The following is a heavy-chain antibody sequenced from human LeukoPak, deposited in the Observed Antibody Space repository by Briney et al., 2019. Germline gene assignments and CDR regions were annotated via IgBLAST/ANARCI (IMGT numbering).Heavy chain of an antibody. CDR3: ATGHSYGYDY. J-gene: IGHJ4*02. CDR1: GLTFSDFR. D-gene: IGHD5-18*01. V-gene: IGHV3-74*01. CDR2: VKGDGRTT. Sequence: GGSLRLSCAASGLTFSDFRMHWVRQPPGKGLVWVALVKGDGRTTIYADSVKGRFTISRDNAKNTLYLQVNSLRADDSSVYYCATGHSYGYDYWGQGVLVTVSS.